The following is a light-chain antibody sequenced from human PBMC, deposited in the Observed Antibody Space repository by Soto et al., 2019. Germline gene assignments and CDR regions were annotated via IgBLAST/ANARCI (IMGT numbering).Light chain of an antibody. CDR3: QQSFSAPRT. Sequence: DIQMSQSSSSLSASVGDSVTITCRASETIIDYLNWYQQQPGEAPKLLLFSASSLHSGVPSRFRGSGSGTHFTLTISSLQPEDFATYFCQQSFSAPRTFGQGTKLQAK. CDR2: SAS. CDR1: ETIIDY. J-gene: IGKJ2*01. V-gene: IGKV1-39*01.